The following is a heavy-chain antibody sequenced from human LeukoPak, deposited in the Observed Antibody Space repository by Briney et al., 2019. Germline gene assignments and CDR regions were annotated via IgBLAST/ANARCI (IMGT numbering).Heavy chain of an antibody. Sequence: SETLSLTCTVSGGSISSYYWSWIRQPPGKGLEWIGYMHYSGSTKYNPSLKSRVTISIDTSQNQFSLKLNSVTAADTAVYYCARGLDLVRFRPAFDIWGQGTMVTVSS. D-gene: IGHD6-6*01. CDR1: GGSISSYY. J-gene: IGHJ3*02. V-gene: IGHV4-59*01. CDR2: MHYSGST. CDR3: ARGLDLVRFRPAFDI.